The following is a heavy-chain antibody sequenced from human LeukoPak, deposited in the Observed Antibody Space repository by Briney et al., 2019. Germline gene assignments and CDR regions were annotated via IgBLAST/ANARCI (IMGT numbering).Heavy chain of an antibody. J-gene: IGHJ4*02. CDR3: ARVRYYDSSGYYYEPDYFDY. Sequence: GGSLRLSCAASGFTVSSNYMSWVRQAPGKGLEWVSVIYSGGSTYYADSVKGRFTISRDNSKNTLYLQMNSLRAEDTAVHYCARVRYYDSSGYYYEPDYFDYWGQGTLVTVSS. V-gene: IGHV3-53*01. CDR2: IYSGGST. D-gene: IGHD3-22*01. CDR1: GFTVSSNY.